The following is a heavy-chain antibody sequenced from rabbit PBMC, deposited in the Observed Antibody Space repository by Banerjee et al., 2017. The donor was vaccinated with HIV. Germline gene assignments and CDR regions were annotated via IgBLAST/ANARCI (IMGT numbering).Heavy chain of an antibody. V-gene: IGHV1S40*01. D-gene: IGHD2-1*01. CDR2: INTGFGNT. J-gene: IGHJ4*01. Sequence: QSLEESGGDLVKPGGTLTLTCKASGFDSFNDYYMCWVRQAPGKGLEWIGCINTGFGNTYYASWAKGRFTISKTSSTTVTLQMTSLTAADTATYFCARYYSYDDYGDRLFNLWGPGTLVTVS. CDR3: ARYYSYDDYGDRLFNL. CDR1: GFDSFNDYY.